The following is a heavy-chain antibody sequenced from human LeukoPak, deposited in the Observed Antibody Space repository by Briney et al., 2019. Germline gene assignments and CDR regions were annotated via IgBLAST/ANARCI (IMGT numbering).Heavy chain of an antibody. CDR1: GGSMSSYY. V-gene: IGHV4-59*01. J-gene: IGHJ5*02. CDR3: ARDNGCSTWRGIDP. Sequence: SETLSLTCTVSGGSMSSYYWNWIRQPPGKGLEWIGYIYYSGSTDYNPSLKSRVTISIDTSKNQFSLKLTSVTAAGTAIYYCARDNGCSTWRGIDPWGQGTLVTVSS. D-gene: IGHD2-2*01. CDR2: IYYSGST.